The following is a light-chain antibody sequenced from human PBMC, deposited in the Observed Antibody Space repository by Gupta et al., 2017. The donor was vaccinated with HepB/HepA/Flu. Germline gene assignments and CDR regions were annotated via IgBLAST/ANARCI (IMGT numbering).Light chain of an antibody. V-gene: IGKV1-5*03. CDR1: QSISTW. Sequence: IQMTQSPSPLSASVGDRVTITCRASQSISTWLAWYQQKPGKAPKLLIYKASSLESGVTSRFSGSGSGTEFTRTVSSLQPDDFATYYCQQYIDYRYTFGEGTKLEIK. CDR2: KAS. J-gene: IGKJ2*01. CDR3: QQYIDYRYT.